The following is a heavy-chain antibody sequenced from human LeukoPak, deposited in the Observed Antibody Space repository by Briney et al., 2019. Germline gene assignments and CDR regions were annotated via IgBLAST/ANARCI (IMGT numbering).Heavy chain of an antibody. D-gene: IGHD3-22*01. CDR3: AKVNDGSGYYYLDAFDI. V-gene: IGHV3-23*01. CDR1: GFTFSSYW. J-gene: IGHJ3*02. CDR2: ISGSGGNT. Sequence: GGSLRLSCAASGFTFSSYWMSWVRQAPGEGLDWVSAISGSGGNTYYADSVKGRFTISRDNSKNKLYLQMNSLRAEDTAVYYCAKVNDGSGYYYLDAFDIWGQGTMVTVSS.